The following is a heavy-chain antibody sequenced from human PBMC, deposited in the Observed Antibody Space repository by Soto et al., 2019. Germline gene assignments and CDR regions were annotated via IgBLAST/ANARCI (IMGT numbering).Heavy chain of an antibody. CDR2: IYPGDSDA. CDR1: GYSFTSYW. CDR3: ATTSAAGKYYNGMEV. D-gene: IGHD6-13*01. Sequence: PGESLKISCKGSGYSFTSYWIGWVRQMPGKGLEWMGIIYPGDSDARYSPSFQGQVTISADKSISTAYLQWSSLKASDTAMYYCATTSAAGKYYNGMEVWGQGTTVTVSS. V-gene: IGHV5-51*01. J-gene: IGHJ6*02.